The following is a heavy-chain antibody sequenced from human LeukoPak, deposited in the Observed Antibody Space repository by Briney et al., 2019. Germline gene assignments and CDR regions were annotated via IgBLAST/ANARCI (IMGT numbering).Heavy chain of an antibody. J-gene: IGHJ4*02. CDR2: ISRSGSTI. Sequence: GGSLRLSCAASGFAFSSYEMNWVRQAPGKGLEWVSYISRSGSTIYYTDSVKGRFTIPRDNAKNSLYLQMNSLRAEDTAVYYCARWGDYGDPHFDYWGQGTLVTVSS. CDR1: GFAFSSYE. D-gene: IGHD4-17*01. CDR3: ARWGDYGDPHFDY. V-gene: IGHV3-48*03.